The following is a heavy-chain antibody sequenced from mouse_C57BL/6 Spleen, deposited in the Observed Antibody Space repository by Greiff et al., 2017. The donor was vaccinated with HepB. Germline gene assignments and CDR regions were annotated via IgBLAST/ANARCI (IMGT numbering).Heavy chain of an antibody. J-gene: IGHJ4*01. CDR1: GFTFSDFY. V-gene: IGHV7-1*01. Sequence: EVMLVESGGGLVQSGRSLRLSCATSGFTFSDFYMEWVRQAPGKGLEWIAASRNKANDYTTEYSASVKGRFIVSRDTSQSILYLQMNALRAEDTAIYYCARDAYHDYEGYYAMDYWGQGTSVTVSS. CDR2: SRNKANDYTT. CDR3: ARDAYHDYEGYYAMDY. D-gene: IGHD2-4*01.